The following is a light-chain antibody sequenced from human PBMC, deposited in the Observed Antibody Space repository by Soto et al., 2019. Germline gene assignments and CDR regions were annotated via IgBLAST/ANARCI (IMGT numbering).Light chain of an antibody. CDR3: HQYRSSPWT. Sequence: ETVLTQDPASLRMRQAGIRALAGRASQSVSSYLACYQQKPGQAPRLLLYYASNKATGIPHRFSGSGSGTDFTLPIIRREPQDFAVDYCHQYRSSPWTFGQGTKVDIK. V-gene: IGKV3-20*01. CDR2: YAS. CDR1: QSVSSY. J-gene: IGKJ1*01.